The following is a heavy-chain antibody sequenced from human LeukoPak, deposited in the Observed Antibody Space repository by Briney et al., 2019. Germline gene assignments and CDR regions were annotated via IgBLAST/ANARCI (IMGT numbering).Heavy chain of an antibody. D-gene: IGHD3-3*01. Sequence: GASVKVSCRASGYTFTDYHIHWVRQAPGQGLEWMGWINPNSGGTNYVQKLQGRVTMTRDTSITTDYMELSSLRSDDTAVYYCARDIRPRVESFDYWGQGTLVTVSS. CDR1: GYTFTDYH. CDR3: ARDIRPRVESFDY. J-gene: IGHJ4*02. CDR2: INPNSGGT. V-gene: IGHV1-2*02.